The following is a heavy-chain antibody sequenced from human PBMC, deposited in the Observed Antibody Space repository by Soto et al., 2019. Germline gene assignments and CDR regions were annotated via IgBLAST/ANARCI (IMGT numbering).Heavy chain of an antibody. CDR2: IYDAGTT. D-gene: IGHD3-10*01. V-gene: IGHV4-39*01. J-gene: IGHJ4*02. Sequence: QVQLQESGPGLVKPSETLSLTCAVSGASVSRIGFHWGWIRQPPGQGLEWIGSIYDAGTTFYNQSLKSRVTISADTSKNHFSLRLTSVTAADTAVYYCARRGSGHTFDYWGQGTLVTVSS. CDR1: GASVSRIGFH. CDR3: ARRGSGHTFDY.